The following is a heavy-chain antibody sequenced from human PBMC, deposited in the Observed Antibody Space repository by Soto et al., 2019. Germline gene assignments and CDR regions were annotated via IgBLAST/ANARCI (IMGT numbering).Heavy chain of an antibody. D-gene: IGHD3-10*01. V-gene: IGHV1-18*01. CDR1: GYTFTSYG. CDR3: AREGSGSYDAYYYYYGMDV. Sequence: ASVKVSCKASGYTFTSYGISWVRQAPGQGLEWMGWISAYNGNTNYAQKLQGRVTMTTDTSTSTAYMELRSLRSDDTAVYYCAREGSGSYDAYYYYYGMDVWGQGTTVTVSS. CDR2: ISAYNGNT. J-gene: IGHJ6*02.